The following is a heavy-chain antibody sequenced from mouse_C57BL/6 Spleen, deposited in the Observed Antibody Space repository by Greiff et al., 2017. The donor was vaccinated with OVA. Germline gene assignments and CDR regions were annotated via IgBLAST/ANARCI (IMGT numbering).Heavy chain of an antibody. Sequence: VQLQQSGPELVKPGASVKIPCKASGYTFTDYNMDWVKQSHGKSLEWIGDINPNNGGTNYNQKFKGKATLTADKSSSTAYMELRSLTSEDTAVYYCARSPLGYDYGYFDCWGQGTTLTVSS. V-gene: IGHV1-18*01. CDR1: GYTFTDYN. D-gene: IGHD2-4*01. J-gene: IGHJ2*01. CDR3: ARSPLGYDYGYFDC. CDR2: INPNNGGT.